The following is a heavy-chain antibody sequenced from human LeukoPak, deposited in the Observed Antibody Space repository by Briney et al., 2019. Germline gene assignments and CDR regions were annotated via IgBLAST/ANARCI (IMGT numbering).Heavy chain of an antibody. Sequence: PSETVTLTCSVSGGSISSYHWSWIRQPPGKGLEWIGYIYCSGSTNYNPSLKSRVTISVDTSKNQFSLKLSSVTAADTAVYYCARDRYCSSTSCYGGLDPWGQGTLVTVSS. V-gene: IGHV4-59*01. CDR2: IYCSGST. D-gene: IGHD2-2*01. CDR3: ARDRYCSSTSCYGGLDP. J-gene: IGHJ5*02. CDR1: GGSISSYH.